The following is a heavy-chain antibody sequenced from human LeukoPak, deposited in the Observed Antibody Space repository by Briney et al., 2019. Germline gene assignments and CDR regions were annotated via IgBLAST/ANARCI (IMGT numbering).Heavy chain of an antibody. J-gene: IGHJ4*02. Sequence: PSETLSLTCSVSGGSISSNNYYWGWIRQPPGKGLEWIGSIYHSGTTYYNPSLKSRVTISVDTSKNQFSLKLSSVTAADTAVYYCAGSIAARLDYWGQGTLVTVSS. CDR3: AGSIAARLDY. CDR1: GGSISSNNYY. V-gene: IGHV4-39*01. CDR2: IYHSGTT. D-gene: IGHD6-6*01.